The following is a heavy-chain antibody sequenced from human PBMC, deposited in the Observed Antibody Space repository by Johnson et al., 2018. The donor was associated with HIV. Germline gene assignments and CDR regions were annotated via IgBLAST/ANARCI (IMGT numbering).Heavy chain of an antibody. Sequence: QVQLVESGGGLVKPGGSLRLSCAASGFTFSDYYMSWIRQAPGKGLEWVSYISSSGRSTYYADSVKGRFTISRDNSKNTLYLQMNSLRVEDTAVYYCAKDYHDDYGGNYHDAFDIWGQGTMVTVSS. J-gene: IGHJ3*02. CDR1: GFTFSDYY. CDR2: ISSSGRST. CDR3: AKDYHDDYGGNYHDAFDI. D-gene: IGHD4-23*01. V-gene: IGHV3-11*01.